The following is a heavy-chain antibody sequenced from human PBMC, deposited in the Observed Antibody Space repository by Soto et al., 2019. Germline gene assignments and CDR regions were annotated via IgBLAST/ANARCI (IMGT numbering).Heavy chain of an antibody. J-gene: IGHJ6*02. D-gene: IGHD3-10*01. CDR1: GISIPSSNYH. CDR3: ARVSGIYYYGMDV. Sequence: SEALYRTCTFSGISIPSSNYHWRWIRQPPGKGLEWIGSMYYSGSTNYNPSLKSRVTISVDTSKNQFSLKLSSVTAADSAVYYCARVSGIYYYGMDVWGQGTTVT. CDR2: MYYSGST. V-gene: IGHV4-39*07.